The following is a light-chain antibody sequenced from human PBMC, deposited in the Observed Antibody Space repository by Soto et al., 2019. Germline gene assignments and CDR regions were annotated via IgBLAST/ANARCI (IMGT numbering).Light chain of an antibody. CDR3: QKYNSAPFT. V-gene: IGKV1-27*01. J-gene: IGKJ3*01. CDR1: QGISNY. Sequence: DIEMTQSPSSLSASVGDRATITCRASQGISNYLAWYQQKPGKVPKLLIYAASTLHSGVPSRFSGSGSGTDFTLTISSLQSEDVASYYCQKYNSAPFTFGPGTKVDIK. CDR2: AAS.